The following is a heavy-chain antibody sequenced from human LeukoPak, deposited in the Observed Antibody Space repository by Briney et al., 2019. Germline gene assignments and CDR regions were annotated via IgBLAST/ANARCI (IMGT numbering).Heavy chain of an antibody. CDR3: ARAEWLDGYYFDY. CDR2: NYTSGSN. J-gene: IGHJ4*02. V-gene: IGHV4-4*07. CDR1: WGSISRLF. Sequence: SETLSLTRTVSWGSISRLFGSWIPQPAGKRPELIGRNYTSGSNYYTPSLKSRVTLSVDTSKHQFSLKLSSVTAADTAVYYCARAEWLDGYYFDYWGQGTLVTVSS. D-gene: IGHD6-19*01.